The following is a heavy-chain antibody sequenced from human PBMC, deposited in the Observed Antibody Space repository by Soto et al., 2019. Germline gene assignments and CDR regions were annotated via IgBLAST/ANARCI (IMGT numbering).Heavy chain of an antibody. CDR3: ARADRFGVSISSLDL. CDR2: VYYTGST. CDR1: GGFIKNYF. Sequence: QVQLQEAGPGLVKTSETLSLNCTVSGGFIKNYFWSWIRQPPGKGLEWMGYVYYTGSTHYNPSFESRVTMSVDTSKSQISLRLTSVTAADTATYYCARADRFGVSISSLDLWGQGALVAVSS. J-gene: IGHJ5*02. D-gene: IGHD2-8*01. V-gene: IGHV4-59*01.